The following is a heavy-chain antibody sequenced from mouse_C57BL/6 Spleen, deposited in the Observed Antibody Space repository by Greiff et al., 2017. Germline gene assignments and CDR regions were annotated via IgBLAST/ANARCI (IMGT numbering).Heavy chain of an antibody. D-gene: IGHD2-3*01. CDR3: ARNDGYFFAY. CDR1: GYTFTSYW. Sequence: QVQLQQPGAELVKPGASVKLSCKASGYTFTSYWMHWVKQRPGQGLEWIGMIHPNSGSTNYNEKFKGKATLTVDKSSSTAYMQLSSLTSEDSAVYYCARNDGYFFAYWGQGTLVTVSA. V-gene: IGHV1-64*01. CDR2: IHPNSGST. J-gene: IGHJ3*01.